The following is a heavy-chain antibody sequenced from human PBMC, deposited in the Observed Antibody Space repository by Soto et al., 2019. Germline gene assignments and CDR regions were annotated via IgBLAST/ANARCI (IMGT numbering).Heavy chain of an antibody. J-gene: IGHJ6*02. CDR3: ARGGSYFAGMDV. Sequence: GASVKVSCKASGGTFSSYAISWVRQAPRQGLEWMGGIIPIFGTANYARKFQGRVTITADKSTSTAYMELSSLRSEDTAVYYCARGGSYFAGMDVWGQGTTVTVSS. V-gene: IGHV1-69*06. D-gene: IGHD1-26*01. CDR1: GGTFSSYA. CDR2: IIPIFGTA.